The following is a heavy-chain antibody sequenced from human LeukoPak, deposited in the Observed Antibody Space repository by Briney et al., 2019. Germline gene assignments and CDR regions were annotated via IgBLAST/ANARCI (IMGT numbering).Heavy chain of an antibody. CDR1: GFTFSTYG. J-gene: IGHJ6*04. CDR2: IRYDGSNK. Sequence: GGSLRLSCATSGFTFSTYGMHWVRQAPGKGLEWVAFIRYDGSNKYYADSVKGRFTISRNDSKNTLYLQMNSLRPEDTALYYCAKAKTYYNLLGAMDVGGTGTMVTISS. CDR3: AKAKTYYNLLGAMDV. V-gene: IGHV3-30*02. D-gene: IGHD3-9*01.